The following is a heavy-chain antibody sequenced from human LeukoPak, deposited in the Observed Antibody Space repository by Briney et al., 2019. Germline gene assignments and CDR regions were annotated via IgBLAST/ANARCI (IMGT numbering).Heavy chain of an antibody. V-gene: IGHV3-43*02. CDR3: ATSDFAAHFDY. D-gene: IGHD2/OR15-2a*01. CDR2: ICGDGGST. Sequence: GGSLRLSCAASGFTFDDYAMHWVRQAPGKGLEWVSLICGDGGSTYYADSVRGRVTISRDNSKNSLYLQMNSLGTEDTALYYCATSDFAAHFDYWGQGTLVTVSS. J-gene: IGHJ4*02. CDR1: GFTFDDYA.